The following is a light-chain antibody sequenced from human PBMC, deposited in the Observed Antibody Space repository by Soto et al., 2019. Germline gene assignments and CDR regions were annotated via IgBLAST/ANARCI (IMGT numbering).Light chain of an antibody. CDR3: SSYTTISPYV. CDR1: SRDVGGYNY. J-gene: IGLJ1*01. V-gene: IGLV2-14*01. Sequence: QSALTQPASVSGSPGQSITISCTGTSRDVGGYNYVSWYQQHPGKAPKLMIYDVRNRPSGVSNRLSGSKSVNTASLTISGLKAEDEDDYYCSSYTTISPYVFGTGTKLTVL. CDR2: DVR.